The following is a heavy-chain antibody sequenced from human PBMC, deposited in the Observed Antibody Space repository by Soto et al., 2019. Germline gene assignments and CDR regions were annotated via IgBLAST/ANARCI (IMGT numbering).Heavy chain of an antibody. V-gene: IGHV1-69*02. CDR1: GGTFSSYT. CDR3: ARAGLAVAGVGAIDI. J-gene: IGHJ3*02. CDR2: IIPILGIA. D-gene: IGHD6-19*01. Sequence: SVKVSCKASGGTFSSYTISWVRQAPGQGLEWMGRIIPILGIANYAQKFQGRVTITADKSTSTAYMELSSLRSEDTAVYYCARAGLAVAGVGAIDIWGQGTMVTVSS.